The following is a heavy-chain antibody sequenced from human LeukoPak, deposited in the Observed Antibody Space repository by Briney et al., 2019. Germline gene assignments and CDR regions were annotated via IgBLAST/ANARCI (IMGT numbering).Heavy chain of an antibody. CDR3: AKPPYDSSGYYYDY. D-gene: IGHD3-22*01. Sequence: PGGSLRLSCAASGFTFSDYYMSWIRQAPGKGLEWVSYISNSGNTIYYADSVKGRFTISRDNAKNSLYLQMNSLRAEDTAMYYCAKPPYDSSGYYYDYWGQGTLVTVSS. V-gene: IGHV3-11*04. CDR1: GFTFSDYY. J-gene: IGHJ4*02. CDR2: ISNSGNTI.